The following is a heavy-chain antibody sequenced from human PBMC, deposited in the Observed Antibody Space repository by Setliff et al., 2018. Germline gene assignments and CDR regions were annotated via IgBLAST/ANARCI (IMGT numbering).Heavy chain of an antibody. CDR2: IFYSDTA. Sequence: SETLSLTCTVSGGSIGPHYWSWIRQAPGKGLEWIGHIFYSDTAKYNPSLESRAAISVDSSKNQFSLKLRSVTAADTAVYYCARDRSTVIRGVTSFFYYYMDVWGGGTTVTVSS. CDR3: ARDRSTVIRGVTSFFYYYMDV. D-gene: IGHD3-10*01. CDR1: GGSIGPHY. J-gene: IGHJ6*03. V-gene: IGHV4-59*11.